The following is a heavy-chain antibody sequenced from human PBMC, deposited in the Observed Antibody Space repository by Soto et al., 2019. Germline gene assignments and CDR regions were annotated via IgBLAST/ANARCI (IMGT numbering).Heavy chain of an antibody. CDR3: AAESSTSGYSSGWYPFDY. Sequence: SVKVSCKASGGTFSSYAISWVRQAPGQGLEWMGGIIAIFGTANYAQKFQDRVTITGDESTSTAYMELSSLRSEDTAVYYCAAESSTSGYSSGWYPFDYWGQGTLVTVSS. V-gene: IGHV1-69*13. J-gene: IGHJ4*02. CDR1: GGTFSSYA. CDR2: IIAIFGTA. D-gene: IGHD6-19*01.